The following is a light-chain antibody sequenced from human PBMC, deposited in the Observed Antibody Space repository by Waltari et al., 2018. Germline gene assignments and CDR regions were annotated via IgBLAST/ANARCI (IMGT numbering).Light chain of an antibody. CDR1: QSITSW. CDR3: QQYKSYSYT. V-gene: IGKV1-5*01. Sequence: DIQMTQSPSTLSASVGDRVTITCRASQSITSWLAWYQQKPGKALKVLIFEASSLESGVPSRFSGRGSGTEFTLTISSLQPDDFATYYCQQYKSYSYTFGQGTKLEIK. CDR2: EAS. J-gene: IGKJ2*01.